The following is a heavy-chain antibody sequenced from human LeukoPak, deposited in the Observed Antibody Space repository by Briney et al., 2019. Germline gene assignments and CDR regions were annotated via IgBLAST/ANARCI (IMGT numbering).Heavy chain of an antibody. CDR2: VYHSGST. D-gene: IGHD1-26*01. J-gene: IGHJ4*02. CDR1: GGSISSYY. V-gene: IGHV4-59*01. CDR3: ARERSGSRTLDY. Sequence: PSETLSLTCTVSGGSISSYYWSWIRQPPGKGLEWIGDVYHSGSTNYNPSLMSRVTILVDMSNNQFSLKLRSVTAADTAVYYCARERSGSRTLDYWGQGTLVTVSS.